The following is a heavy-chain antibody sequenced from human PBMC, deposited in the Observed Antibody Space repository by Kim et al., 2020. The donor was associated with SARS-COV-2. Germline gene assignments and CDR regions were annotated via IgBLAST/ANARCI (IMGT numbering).Heavy chain of an antibody. D-gene: IGHD5-12*01. CDR1: DGSVSSAGYF. CDR2: IYYRGAT. CDR3: ARKNGYDDVAFFDY. Sequence: SETLSLTCTVSDGSVSSAGYFWSWIRQHPGKGLEWIGNIYYRGATYYNPSLKSRVTISVDTSKNQFSLKLSSVSAADTAVYYCARKNGYDDVAFFDYWGQGTLVTVSS. J-gene: IGHJ4*02. V-gene: IGHV4-31*03.